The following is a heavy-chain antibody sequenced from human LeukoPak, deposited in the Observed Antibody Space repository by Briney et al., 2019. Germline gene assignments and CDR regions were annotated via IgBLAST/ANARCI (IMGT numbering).Heavy chain of an antibody. CDR3: ARAHLYNWFDS. CDR1: GFAFSGYY. J-gene: IGHJ5*01. Sequence: PGGSLTLSCAASGFAFSGYYMHWVRQAPGKGLVWVSRINCDGSINSDGSITHYAGSVKGRFTISRDNAKNTLYLQMNSLRIEDTAVYYCARAHLYNWFDSWGQGTLVTVS. CDR2: INCDGSINSDGSIT. D-gene: IGHD3-3*02. V-gene: IGHV3-74*01.